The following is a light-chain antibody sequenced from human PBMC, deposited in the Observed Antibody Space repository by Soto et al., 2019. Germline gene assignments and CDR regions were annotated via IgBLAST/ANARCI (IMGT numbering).Light chain of an antibody. CDR3: QQSYSLRGT. J-gene: IGKJ1*01. V-gene: IGKV1-39*01. CDR1: HSISSY. Sequence: DSEVTQTPCSPSPSVGDRFTITYRTRHSISSYLTWYQQKPGKAPKLLIYAASSLQSGVPSRFSGSGSGADFTLTISSLQPEDFATYFCQQSYSLRGTFGQGTKVDI. CDR2: AAS.